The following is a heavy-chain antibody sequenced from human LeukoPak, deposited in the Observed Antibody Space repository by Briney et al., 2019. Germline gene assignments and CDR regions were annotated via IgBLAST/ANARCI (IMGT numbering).Heavy chain of an antibody. CDR1: GFTFNNYG. V-gene: IGHV3-23*01. D-gene: IGHD3-10*01. Sequence: GSLRLSCAASGFTFNNYGMTWVRQAPGRGLEWVSTMSGSGGSTYFADSVKGRFTISRDNSKDKLYLQMRSLRPEDTALDFCAKKESFGELADWGQGTLVTVSS. J-gene: IGHJ4*02. CDR3: AKKESFGELAD. CDR2: MSGSGGST.